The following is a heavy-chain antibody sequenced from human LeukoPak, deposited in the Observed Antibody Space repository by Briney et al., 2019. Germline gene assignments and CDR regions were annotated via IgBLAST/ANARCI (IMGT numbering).Heavy chain of an antibody. CDR3: ARDPGRGDSSGRGFDY. D-gene: IGHD6-19*01. J-gene: IGHJ4*02. V-gene: IGHV3-30*03. Sequence: GRSLRLSCAASGFTFSSYGMHWVRQAPGKGLEWVAVISYDGSNTYYADSVKGRFTISRDNSKNMLYLRMNSLRAEDTAVYYCARDPGRGDSSGRGFDYWGQGTLVTVSS. CDR1: GFTFSSYG. CDR2: ISYDGSNT.